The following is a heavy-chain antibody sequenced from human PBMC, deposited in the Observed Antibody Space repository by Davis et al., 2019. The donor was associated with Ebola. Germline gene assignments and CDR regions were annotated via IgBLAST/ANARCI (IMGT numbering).Heavy chain of an antibody. CDR3: ARDRVDMRYNWNPFDY. Sequence: ASVKVSCKASGYTFTSYGISWVRQAPGQGLEWMGWISAYNGNTNYAQKLQGRVTMTTDTSTSTAYMELRSLRSDDTAVYYCARDRVDMRYNWNPFDYWGQGTLVTVSS. J-gene: IGHJ4*02. D-gene: IGHD1-20*01. V-gene: IGHV1-18*01. CDR2: ISAYNGNT. CDR1: GYTFTSYG.